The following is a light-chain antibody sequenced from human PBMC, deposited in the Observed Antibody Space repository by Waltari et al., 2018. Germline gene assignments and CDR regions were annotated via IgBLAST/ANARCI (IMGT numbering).Light chain of an antibody. J-gene: IGLJ3*02. CDR3: AVWDDSLGGV. Sequence: QSVLTQPPSVSGTPGQRVTISCSGSNSNIGGNFVNWYQHLPGKAPKRLIYNDNQGPSGVPDRFSASKSGTSAALAITGLQSEDEADYYCAVWDDSLGGVFGGGTKLTVL. V-gene: IGLV1-44*01. CDR1: NSNIGGNF. CDR2: NDN.